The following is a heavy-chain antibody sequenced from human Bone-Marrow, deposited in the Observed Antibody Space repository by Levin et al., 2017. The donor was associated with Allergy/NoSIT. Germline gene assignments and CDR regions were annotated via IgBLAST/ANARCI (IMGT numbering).Heavy chain of an antibody. CDR3: ARASGYNALNS. D-gene: IGHD3-22*01. V-gene: IGHV1-8*01. J-gene: IGHJ4*02. CDR1: GYTFTTFD. CDR2: MNPKSGNT. Sequence: ASVKVSCKASGYTFTTFDVNWVRQAAGQGLEWIGWMNPKSGNTGFAQRFKGRVSLTTNTSISTAYMELRSLKFEDTAIYYCARASGYNALNSWGQGTLVTVFS.